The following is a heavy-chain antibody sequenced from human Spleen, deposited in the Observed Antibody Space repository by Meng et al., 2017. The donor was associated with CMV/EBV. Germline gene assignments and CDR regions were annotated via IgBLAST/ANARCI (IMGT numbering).Heavy chain of an antibody. CDR1: GYTLTELS. J-gene: IGHJ4*02. CDR3: ASYSGTYYGAVEF. D-gene: IGHD1-26*01. CDR2: FAPEDGET. V-gene: IGHV1-24*01. Sequence: ASVKVSCKVSGYTLTELSMHWVRQAPGKGLEWMGGFAPEDGETTYAQKFQGRVTMTEDTSADTAYMDLSSLRSDDTAMYYCASYSGTYYGAVEFWGQGTLVTVSS.